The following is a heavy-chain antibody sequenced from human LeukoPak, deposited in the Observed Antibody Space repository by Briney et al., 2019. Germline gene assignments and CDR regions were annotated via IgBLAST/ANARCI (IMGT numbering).Heavy chain of an antibody. Sequence: GGSLRLSCAASGFTFDDYAMHWVRQAPGKGLEWVSGISWNSGSIGYADSVKGRFTISRGNAKNSLYLQMNSLRAEDTALYYCAKAMGSRSGYAIDYWGQGTLVTVSS. CDR2: ISWNSGSI. J-gene: IGHJ4*02. D-gene: IGHD5-12*01. V-gene: IGHV3-9*01. CDR1: GFTFDDYA. CDR3: AKAMGSRSGYAIDY.